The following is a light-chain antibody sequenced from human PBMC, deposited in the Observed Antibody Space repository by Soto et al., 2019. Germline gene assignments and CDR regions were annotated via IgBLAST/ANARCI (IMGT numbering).Light chain of an antibody. J-gene: IGLJ1*01. CDR1: SSDVGGYNY. CDR3: SSYTSSSTPYV. V-gene: IGLV2-14*01. Sequence: QSALTQPASVSGSPGQSITISCTGTSSDVGGYNYVSWYQQHPGKAPKLMIYDVSNWPSGVSNRFSGSKSGNTASLTISGLQAEDEADYYCSSYTSSSTPYVFGTGNKVTVL. CDR2: DVS.